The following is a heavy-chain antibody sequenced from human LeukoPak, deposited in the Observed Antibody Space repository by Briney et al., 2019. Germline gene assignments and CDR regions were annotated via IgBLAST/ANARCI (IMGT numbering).Heavy chain of an antibody. CDR2: INPNSGGT. V-gene: IGHV1-2*06. Sequence: ASVKVSCKASGYTFTGYYMHWVRQAPGQGLEWMGRINPNSGGTNYAQKFQGRVTMTRDTSISTAYMELSRLRSDDTAVYYCARVSGVAGTELDYWGQGTLVTASS. J-gene: IGHJ4*02. CDR3: ARVSGVAGTELDY. D-gene: IGHD6-19*01. CDR1: GYTFTGYY.